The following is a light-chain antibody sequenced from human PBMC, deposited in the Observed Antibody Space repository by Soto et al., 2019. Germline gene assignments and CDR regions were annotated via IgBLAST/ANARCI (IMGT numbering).Light chain of an antibody. J-gene: IGKJ1*01. Sequence: EIVLTQSPGTPSLSPGERATLSCRASQTVSSSYLAWYQQKPGQAPRLLIYGASSRATGIPDRFSGSGSGTDFTLTISRLEPEDFAVYYCQQYVSSPTWTFGQGTKVDIK. CDR1: QTVSSSY. CDR3: QQYVSSPTWT. V-gene: IGKV3-20*01. CDR2: GAS.